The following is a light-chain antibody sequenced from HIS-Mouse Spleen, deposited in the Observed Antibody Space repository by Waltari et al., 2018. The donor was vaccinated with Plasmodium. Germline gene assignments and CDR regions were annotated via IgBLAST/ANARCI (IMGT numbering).Light chain of an antibody. CDR2: EDS. V-gene: IGLV3-10*01. CDR3: YSTDSSGNHRV. CDR1: AFPNKF. Sequence: SYELTQPPSVSVSPGQTVRITCPGDAFPNKFAYWYQQKSGQSPVLVIYEDSKRPSGIPERFSGSSSGTMATLTISGAQVEDEADYYCYSTDSSGNHRVFGGGTKLTVL. J-gene: IGLJ3*02.